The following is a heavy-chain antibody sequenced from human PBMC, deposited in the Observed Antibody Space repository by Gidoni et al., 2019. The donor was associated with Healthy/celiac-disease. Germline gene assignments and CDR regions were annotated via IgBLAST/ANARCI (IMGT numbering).Heavy chain of an antibody. J-gene: IGHJ4*02. CDR3: ARGSNWNPVASRPLDY. CDR1: GYTFTSYA. V-gene: IGHV1-3*01. CDR2: INAGNGNT. D-gene: IGHD1-20*01. Sequence: QVQLVQSGAEVKKPGASVKVSCKASGYTFTSYAMHWVRQAPGQRLEWMGWINAGNGNTKYSQKFQGRVTITRDTSASTAYMELSSLRSEDTAVYYCARGSNWNPVASRPLDYWGQGTLVTVSS.